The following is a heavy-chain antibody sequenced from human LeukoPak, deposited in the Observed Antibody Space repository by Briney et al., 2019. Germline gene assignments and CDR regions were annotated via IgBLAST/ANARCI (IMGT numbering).Heavy chain of an antibody. CDR3: AKESDGYYFTTSDH. D-gene: IGHD2-15*01. V-gene: IGHV3-23*01. J-gene: IGHJ4*02. CDR1: GFTFSSYA. Sequence: GGSLRLSCAASGFTFSSYAMSWVRQAPGKGLEWVSAISGSGGSTYYADSVKGRFTISIDNSKNTLYLQMNSLRAEDTAVYYCAKESDGYYFTTSDHWGQGTLVTVSS. CDR2: ISGSGGST.